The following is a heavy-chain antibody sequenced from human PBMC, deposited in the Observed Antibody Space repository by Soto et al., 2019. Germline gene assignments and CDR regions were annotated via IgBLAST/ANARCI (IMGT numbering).Heavy chain of an antibody. CDR1: GGTFSSYA. D-gene: IGHD6-13*01. Sequence: QVQLVQSGAEVKKPGSSVKVSCKASGGTFSSYAISWVRQAPGQGLEWMGGIIPIFGTANYAQKFQGRVTITADESTSTAYMELSSLRSEDTALYYCAKDRGAGYSSSYDAFDIWGQGTMVTASS. CDR2: IIPIFGTA. CDR3: AKDRGAGYSSSYDAFDI. J-gene: IGHJ3*02. V-gene: IGHV1-69*01.